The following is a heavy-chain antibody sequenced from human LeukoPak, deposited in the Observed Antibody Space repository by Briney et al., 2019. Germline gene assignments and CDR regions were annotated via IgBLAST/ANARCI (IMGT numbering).Heavy chain of an antibody. Sequence: SXXLSLTCTVSGGSISSYYWSWIRQPPGKGLEWIGYIYYSGSTNYNPSLKSRVTISVDKSKNQFSLKLSSVTAADTAVYYCARESPYDFWSGYYETDAFDIWGQGTMVTVSS. D-gene: IGHD3-3*01. CDR1: GGSISSYY. CDR2: IYYSGST. V-gene: IGHV4-59*01. J-gene: IGHJ3*02. CDR3: ARESPYDFWSGYYETDAFDI.